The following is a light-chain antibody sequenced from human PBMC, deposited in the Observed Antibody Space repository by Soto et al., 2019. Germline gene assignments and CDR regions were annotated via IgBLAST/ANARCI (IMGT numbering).Light chain of an antibody. J-gene: IGLJ1*01. CDR3: SSYTSSSTLTV. CDR2: EVS. CDR1: SSDVGGYNY. Sequence: QSVLTPPASVSGSPGQSITISCTGTSSDVGGYNYVSWYQQHPGKAPKLMIYEVSNRPSGVSNRFSGSKSGNTASLTISGLQAEDEADYYCSSYTSSSTLTVFGTGTKLTVL. V-gene: IGLV2-14*01.